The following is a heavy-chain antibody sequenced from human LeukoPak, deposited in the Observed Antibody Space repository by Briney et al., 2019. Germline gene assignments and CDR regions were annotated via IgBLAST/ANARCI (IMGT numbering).Heavy chain of an antibody. V-gene: IGHV3-33*01. J-gene: IGHJ4*02. CDR3: ARESYSSGWHFDY. CDR2: IWYDGSNK. Sequence: PGGSLRLSCAASGFTFSSYGMHLVRQAPGKGLEWVAVIWYDGSNKYYADSVKGRFTISRDNSKNTLYLQMNSLRAEDTAVYYCARESYSSGWHFDYWGQGTLVTVSS. CDR1: GFTFSSYG. D-gene: IGHD6-19*01.